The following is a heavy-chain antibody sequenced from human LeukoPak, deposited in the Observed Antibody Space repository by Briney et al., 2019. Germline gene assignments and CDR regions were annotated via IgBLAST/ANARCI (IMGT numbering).Heavy chain of an antibody. D-gene: IGHD2-15*01. CDR2: INPNSGGT. J-gene: IGHJ6*02. Sequence: ASVKVSCKTSGYTFTAKFLHWLRQAPGQGLEWMGWINPNSGGTNYAQKFQGRVTMTRDTSISTAYMELSRLRSDDTAVYYCARDLGYCTGGSCWSAYYYYGMDVWGQGTTVTVSS. V-gene: IGHV1-2*02. CDR1: GYTFTAKF. CDR3: ARDLGYCTGGSCWSAYYYYGMDV.